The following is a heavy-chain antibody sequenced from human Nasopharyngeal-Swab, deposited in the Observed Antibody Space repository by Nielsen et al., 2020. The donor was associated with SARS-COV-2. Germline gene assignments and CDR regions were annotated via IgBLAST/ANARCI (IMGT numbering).Heavy chain of an antibody. Sequence: ASVKVSCKASGYTFTSYAMNWVRQAPGQGLEWMGWINTNTGNPTYAQGFTGWFVFSLDTSVSTAYLQISSLKAEDTAVYYCARANTVLMVYAIAMGFWFDPWGQGTLVTVSS. V-gene: IGHV7-4-1*02. J-gene: IGHJ5*02. CDR3: ARANTVLMVYAIAMGFWFDP. CDR1: GYTFTSYA. D-gene: IGHD2-8*01. CDR2: INTNTGNP.